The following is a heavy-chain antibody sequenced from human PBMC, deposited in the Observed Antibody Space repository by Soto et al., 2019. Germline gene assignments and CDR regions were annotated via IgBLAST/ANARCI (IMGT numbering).Heavy chain of an antibody. D-gene: IGHD6-13*01. CDR2: MNPNSGNT. J-gene: IGHJ6*02. CDR3: ARSLCSSWYSYYYYYGMDV. V-gene: IGHV1-8*01. Sequence: QVQLVQSGAEVKKPGASVKVSCKASGYTFTSYDINWVRQATGQGLEWMGWMNPNSGNTGYAQKFQGRVTMTRNTSISTAYMELSSLRSEDTAVYYCARSLCSSWYSYYYYYGMDVWGQGTTVTVSS. CDR1: GYTFTSYD.